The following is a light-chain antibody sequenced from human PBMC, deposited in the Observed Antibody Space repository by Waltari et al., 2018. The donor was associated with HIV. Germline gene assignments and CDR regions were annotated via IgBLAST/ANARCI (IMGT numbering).Light chain of an antibody. V-gene: IGKV4-1*01. J-gene: IGKJ4*01. Sequence: DIVMTQSPDSLALALGERATINCKASQSVLYSSNNKNYLAWYQQKPGQLPKLLIYWASTRESGVPDRFSGSGSGLDFTLTISSLQAEDVAVYYCQQYYSTPLTFGGGTKVEIK. CDR2: WAS. CDR1: QSVLYSSNNKNY. CDR3: QQYYSTPLT.